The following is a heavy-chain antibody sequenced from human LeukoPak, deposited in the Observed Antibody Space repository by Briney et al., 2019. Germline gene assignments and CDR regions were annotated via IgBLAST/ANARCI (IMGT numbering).Heavy chain of an antibody. CDR2: INPISGAT. D-gene: IGHD3-16*02. V-gene: IGHV1-46*01. Sequence: ASVKVSCKTSGYTFTRYYMQWVRQAPGHGLEWMGIINPISGATDYAQKFQGRVTMTTDTSTSTVYMELSSLRAKDTAMYYCARLPYRDGVAQDYWGQGTLVTVSP. CDR1: GYTFTRYY. CDR3: ARLPYRDGVAQDY. J-gene: IGHJ4*02.